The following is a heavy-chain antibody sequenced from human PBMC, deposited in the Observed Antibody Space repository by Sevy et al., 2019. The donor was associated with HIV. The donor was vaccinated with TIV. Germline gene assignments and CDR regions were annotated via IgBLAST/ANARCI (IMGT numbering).Heavy chain of an antibody. CDR2: IKQDGSEK. V-gene: IGHV3-7*01. Sequence: GGSLRLSCAASGFSFSTYWMTWVRQAPGKGLEWVANIKQDGSEKYYVDSVTGRFTISRDNAKNSLHLQMNNLRAEDTAVYYCARDGGFCSGGTCYDVFDIWGQGTMVTVSS. CDR1: GFSFSTYW. CDR3: ARDGGFCSGGTCYDVFDI. J-gene: IGHJ3*02. D-gene: IGHD2-15*01.